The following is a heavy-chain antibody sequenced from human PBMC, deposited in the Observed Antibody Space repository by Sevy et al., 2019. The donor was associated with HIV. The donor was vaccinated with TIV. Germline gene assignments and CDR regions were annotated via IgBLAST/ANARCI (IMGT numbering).Heavy chain of an antibody. V-gene: IGHV3-30-3*01. Sequence: GGSLRLSCAASGFTFSSYAMHWVRQAPGKGLEWVAVISYDGSNKYYADSVKGRFTISRDNSKNTLYLQMNSLRAEDTAVYCCARDESRILHGGRPRKGSGMDVWGQGTTVTVSS. CDR3: ARDESRILHGGRPRKGSGMDV. J-gene: IGHJ6*02. CDR1: GFTFSSYA. CDR2: ISYDGSNK. D-gene: IGHD2-15*01.